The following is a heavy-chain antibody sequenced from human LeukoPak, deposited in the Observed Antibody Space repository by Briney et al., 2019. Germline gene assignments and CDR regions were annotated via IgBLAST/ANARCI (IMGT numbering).Heavy chain of an antibody. V-gene: IGHV1-2*02. D-gene: IGHD6-13*01. CDR2: INPKSGGA. Sequence: GASVKVSCKASGYTFTGYYIHWGRQAPGQGLEWMGWINPKSGGANYAQKSLGRVTMIAATTTITTSLQLRSRITAAEAGYYCAGGGFCSSGNCFDPWGQGTLVTVSS. CDR3: AGGGFCSSGNCFDP. CDR1: GYTFTGYY. J-gene: IGHJ5*02.